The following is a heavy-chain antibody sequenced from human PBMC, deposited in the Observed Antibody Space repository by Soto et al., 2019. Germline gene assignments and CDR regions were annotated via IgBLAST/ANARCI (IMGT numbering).Heavy chain of an antibody. V-gene: IGHV4-39*02. D-gene: IGHD2-21*01. CDR1: GGSISSSSYY. J-gene: IGHJ2*01. CDR2: IYYSGST. CDR3: AGDGERLCGYAYCYFDL. Sequence: QLQLQESGPGLVKPSETLSLTCTVSGGSISSSSYYWGWIRQPPGKGLEWIGSIYYSGSTYYNPSLLRRVTISVDTSTNQFSLKLSSVTAADTAVYYCAGDGERLCGYAYCYFDLWGRGTLVTVSS.